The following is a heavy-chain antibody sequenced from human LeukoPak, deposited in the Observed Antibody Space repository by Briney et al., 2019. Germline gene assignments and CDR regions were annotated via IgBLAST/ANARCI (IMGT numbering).Heavy chain of an antibody. D-gene: IGHD3-3*01. CDR2: LYPGDSAT. CDR3: ARLPWSGSSHDAFDF. CDR1: GYSFTSYL. Sequence: GESLKISCKASGYSFTSYLIAWVRQMPGKGREWMGILYPGDSATRYSPSFQGQVTISGARSINTAYLQWSSLRASDTAIYYCARLPWSGSSHDAFDFWGQGTMVTVSS. J-gene: IGHJ3*01. V-gene: IGHV5-51*01.